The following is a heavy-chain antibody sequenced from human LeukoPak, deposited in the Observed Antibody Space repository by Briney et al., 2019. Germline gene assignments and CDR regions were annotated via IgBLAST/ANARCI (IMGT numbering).Heavy chain of an antibody. J-gene: IGHJ4*02. CDR2: ISYDGSNK. CDR3: AKDLNYYGSGSYYMDY. V-gene: IGHV3-30*18. D-gene: IGHD3-10*01. CDR1: GFTFSSYG. Sequence: PGRSLRHSCAASGFTFSSYGMHWVRQAPGKGLEWVAVISYDGSNKYYADSVKGRVTISRDNSKNTLYLQMNSLRAEDTAVYYCAKDLNYYGSGSYYMDYWGQGTLVTVSS.